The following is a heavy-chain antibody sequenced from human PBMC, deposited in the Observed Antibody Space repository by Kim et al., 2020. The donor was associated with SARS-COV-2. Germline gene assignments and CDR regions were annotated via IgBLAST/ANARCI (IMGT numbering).Heavy chain of an antibody. CDR1: GFTFSSYW. V-gene: IGHV3-7*03. CDR2: IKQDGSEK. CDR3: ARDMVYYGSAAGYYYYGMDV. Sequence: GGSLRLSCAASGFTFSSYWMSWVRQAPGKGLEWVANIKQDGSEKSYVDFVKGRFTISRDNAKNSLYLQMNSLRAEDTAVYYCARDMVYYGSAAGYYYYGMDVWGQGTTVTVSS. J-gene: IGHJ6*02. D-gene: IGHD3-10*01.